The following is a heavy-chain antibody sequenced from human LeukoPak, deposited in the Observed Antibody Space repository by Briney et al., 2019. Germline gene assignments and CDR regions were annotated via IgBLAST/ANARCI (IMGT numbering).Heavy chain of an antibody. CDR3: IVGATTLEPSLDY. D-gene: IGHD1-26*01. CDR2: FDPEDGET. CDR1: GYTFTSYA. J-gene: IGHJ4*02. V-gene: IGHV1-24*01. Sequence: GASVKVSCKASGYTFTSYAMNWVRQAPGKGLEWMGGFDPEDGETIYAQKFQGRVTMTEDTSTDTAYMELSSLRSEDTAVYYCIVGATTLEPSLDYWGQGTLVTVSS.